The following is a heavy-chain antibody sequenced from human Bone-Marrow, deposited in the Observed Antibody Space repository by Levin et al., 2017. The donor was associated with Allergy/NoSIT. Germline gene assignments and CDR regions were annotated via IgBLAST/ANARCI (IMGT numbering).Heavy chain of an antibody. V-gene: IGHV3-30*18. CDR1: GFTFGSYA. CDR3: AKQGGTLTGDHYYYIDV. Sequence: GESLKISCAASGFTFGSYAMHWVRQAPGKGLEWVAVVSSDANNKYYADSVKGRFTISRDSSKNTLYIQMNSLGTEDTAVYYCAKQGGTLTGDHYYYIDVWGKGTTVTVSS. CDR2: VSSDANNK. D-gene: IGHD3-9*01. J-gene: IGHJ6*03.